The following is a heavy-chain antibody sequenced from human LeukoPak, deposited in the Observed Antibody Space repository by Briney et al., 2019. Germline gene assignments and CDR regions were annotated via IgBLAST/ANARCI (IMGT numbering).Heavy chain of an antibody. J-gene: IGHJ4*02. CDR3: TTVTMVRDYDY. V-gene: IGHV3-15*01. CDR1: GFPFSDDW. CDR2: IKKKGDGGTT. Sequence: GGSLRLSCAASGFPFSDDWMNWVRQAPGKGLERVGRIKKKGDGGTTDYAAPVKGRFTISRDDSKNMLYLEMNNPKIEDTAVYYCTTVTMVRDYDYWGQGTLVTVSS. D-gene: IGHD3-10*01.